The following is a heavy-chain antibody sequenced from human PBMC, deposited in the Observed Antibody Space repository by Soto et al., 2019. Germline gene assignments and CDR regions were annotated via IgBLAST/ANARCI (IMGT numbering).Heavy chain of an antibody. V-gene: IGHV1-2*04. J-gene: IGHJ4*02. CDR1: GYTFTGYY. D-gene: IGHD2-2*01. CDR3: ARSYQPPGDYFDY. CDR2: INPNSGGT. Sequence: ASVKVSCKASGYTFTGYYMHWVRQAPGQGLEWMGWINPNSGGTNYAQKFQGWVTMTRDTSISTAYMELSRLRSDDTAVYYCARSYQPPGDYFDYWGQGTLVTVSS.